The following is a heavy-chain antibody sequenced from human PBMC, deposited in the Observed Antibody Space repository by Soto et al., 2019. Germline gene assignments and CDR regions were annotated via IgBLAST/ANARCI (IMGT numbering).Heavy chain of an antibody. CDR1: ASIFKGHG. CDR2: IRFDGSDE. CDR3: ARDGVGATTFFGFLDY. J-gene: IGHJ4*02. Sequence: QVQLVESGGGVVQPGGSLRLSCAASASIFKGHGMHWVRQAPGKGLEWVAIIRFDGSDEHYGDSVEGRFTISRDNSKKQLDLQMNSLRAEDTAVYYCARDGVGATTFFGFLDYWGQGTLVTVSS. D-gene: IGHD1-26*01. V-gene: IGHV3-33*08.